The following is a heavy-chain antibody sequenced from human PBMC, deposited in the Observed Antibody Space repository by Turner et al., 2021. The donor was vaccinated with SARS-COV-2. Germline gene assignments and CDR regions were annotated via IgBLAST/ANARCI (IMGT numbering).Heavy chain of an antibody. CDR2: FDPEDGET. V-gene: IGHV1-24*01. Sequence: QVQLVQSGAEVKKPGASVKVSCKVSGYTLIELSMHWVRQAPGKGLEWIGGFDPEDGETIYAQKFQGRVTMTEDTSTDTAYMELSSLRSEDTAVYYCATAPPYCTNGVCPNWFDPWGQGTLVTVSS. CDR3: ATAPPYCTNGVCPNWFDP. J-gene: IGHJ5*02. D-gene: IGHD2-8*01. CDR1: GYTLIELS.